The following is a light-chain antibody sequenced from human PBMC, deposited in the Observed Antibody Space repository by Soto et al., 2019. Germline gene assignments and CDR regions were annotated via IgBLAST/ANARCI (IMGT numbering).Light chain of an antibody. J-gene: IGKJ5*01. CDR2: AAS. CDR1: QTISGY. Sequence: DVQITERQCFLSGSVVDRGSISCRARQTISGYLNWYQQKPGKAPELLIYAASYLGNGVPSRFSGSGSGTGSTFTISSLQPQAFATYYCQQYYSPPPTLGQGTRLEIK. V-gene: IGKV1-39*01. CDR3: QQYYSPPPT.